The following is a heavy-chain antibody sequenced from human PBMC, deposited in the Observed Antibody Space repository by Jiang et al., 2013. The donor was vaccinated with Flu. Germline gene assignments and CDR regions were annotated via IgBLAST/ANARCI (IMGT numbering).Heavy chain of an antibody. CDR1: GFTFSSYA. CDR2: ISGSGGST. D-gene: IGHD3-22*01. Sequence: GSRSRLSCAASGFTFSSYAMSWVRQAPGKGLEWVSAISGSGGSTYYADSVKGRFTISRDNSKNTLYLQMNSLRAEDTAVYYCAKGHATYYYTFDYWGQGTLVTVSS. CDR3: AKGHATYYYTFDY. J-gene: IGHJ4*02. V-gene: IGHV3-23*01.